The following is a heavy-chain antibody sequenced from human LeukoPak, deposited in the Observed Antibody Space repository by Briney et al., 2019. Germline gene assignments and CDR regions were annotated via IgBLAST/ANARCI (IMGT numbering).Heavy chain of an antibody. V-gene: IGHV3-21*01. D-gene: IGHD6-19*01. CDR1: GYTFSVYS. CDR2: ISSTTYT. J-gene: IGHJ6*02. Sequence: GGSLRLSCAASGYTFSVYSMSWIRQAPEKGREWVSSISSTTYTYLADSVKGRFTIPRDNSKNSLYLQMNSRTARDPALNYCRRDGSGWSRDVWGQGTTVTVSS. CDR3: RRDGSGWSRDV.